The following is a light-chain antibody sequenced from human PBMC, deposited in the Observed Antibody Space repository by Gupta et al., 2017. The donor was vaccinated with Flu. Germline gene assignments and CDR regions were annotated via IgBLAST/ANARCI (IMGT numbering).Light chain of an antibody. CDR3: QSADSRGTYRV. Sequence: KPGQAPVLVIYKDSERHSAIPERFSCSRSGTNVTLTISGVQAADEADSYCQSADSRGTYRVFGGWTKLTDL. J-gene: IGLJ3*02. CDR2: KDS. V-gene: IGLV3-25*03.